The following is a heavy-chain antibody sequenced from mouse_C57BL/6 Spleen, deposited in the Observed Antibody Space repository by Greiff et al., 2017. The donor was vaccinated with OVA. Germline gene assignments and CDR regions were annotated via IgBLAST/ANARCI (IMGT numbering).Heavy chain of an antibody. V-gene: IGHV1-54*01. Sequence: QVQLQQSGAELVRPGTSVKVSCKASGYAFTNYLIEWVKQRPGQGLEWIGVINPGSGGTSYNEKFKGKATLTADKSSSTAYMQLSSLTSEDSAVYFCARWGCFHMGYWGQGTSVTVSS. CDR3: ARWGCFHMGY. CDR2: INPGSGGT. J-gene: IGHJ4*01. D-gene: IGHD3-3*01. CDR1: GYAFTNYL.